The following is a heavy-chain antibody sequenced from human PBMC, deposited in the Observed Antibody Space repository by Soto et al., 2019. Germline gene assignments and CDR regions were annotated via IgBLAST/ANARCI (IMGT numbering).Heavy chain of an antibody. Sequence: EVQLLESGGGLVQPGGSLRLACAASGFSFSNYEMTWARQAPGKGLEWVAFINPSSGTTHYADSVKGRCTISRDNSKDMLYLQLSSLGVEDTALYYCVKGGWLDVWAQGTTVTVSS. D-gene: IGHD2-15*01. CDR1: GFSFSNYE. J-gene: IGHJ6*02. CDR2: INPSSGTT. V-gene: IGHV3-23*01. CDR3: VKGGWLDV.